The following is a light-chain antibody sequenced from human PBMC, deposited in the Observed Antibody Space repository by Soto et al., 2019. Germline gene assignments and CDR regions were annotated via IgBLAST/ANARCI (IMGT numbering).Light chain of an antibody. CDR2: GAS. Sequence: EIVLTQSPGTLSLSPGERVTLSCRASQSVLPGYLGWYQQKPGQPPRLLIYGASSRATGIPDRFSGGGSGTDFTLTISRLEPEDFAVYYCHQFVSSPQTFGQGTKVDIK. V-gene: IGKV3-20*01. CDR1: QSVLPGY. CDR3: HQFVSSPQT. J-gene: IGKJ1*01.